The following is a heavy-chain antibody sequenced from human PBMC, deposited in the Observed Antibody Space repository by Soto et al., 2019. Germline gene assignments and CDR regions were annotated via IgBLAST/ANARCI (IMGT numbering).Heavy chain of an antibody. D-gene: IGHD3-3*01. CDR2: IYYSGST. CDR3: ARAVFHYDFWSGYYYFDY. Sequence: QVQLQESGPGLVKPSQTLSLTCTVSGGSISSGDYYWSWIRQPPGKGLEWIGYIYYSGSTYYHPSLKSRVTISVDTSKNQFSLKLSSVTAADTAVYYCARAVFHYDFWSGYYYFDYWGQGTLVTVSS. V-gene: IGHV4-30-4*01. J-gene: IGHJ4*02. CDR1: GGSISSGDYY.